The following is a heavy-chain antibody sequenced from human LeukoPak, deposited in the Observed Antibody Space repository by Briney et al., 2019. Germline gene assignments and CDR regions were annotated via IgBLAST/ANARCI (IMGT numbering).Heavy chain of an antibody. V-gene: IGHV4-39*01. CDR2: IYYRGST. J-gene: IGHJ5*02. CDR1: GGSISSSPYY. D-gene: IGHD2-2*01. Sequence: SETLSLTCTASGGSISSSPYYWGWIRQPPGKGLEWIGTIYYRGSTYSNPSLNSRVTISLDTSKNQFSLRLRSVTAADTALYYCARHYLSDGILSTFDPWGQGTLVTVSS. CDR3: ARHYLSDGILSTFDP.